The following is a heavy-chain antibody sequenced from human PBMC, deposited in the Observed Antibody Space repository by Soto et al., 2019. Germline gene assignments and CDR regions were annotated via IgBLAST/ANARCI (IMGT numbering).Heavy chain of an antibody. J-gene: IGHJ4*02. CDR3: ARDTWNSY. Sequence: EVQLVESGGGLVQPGLSLRLSCVASGFTFNSYWMHWVRQAPGKGLEWVSSSDNDGSDTTYADSVKGRFTISRDNAKNTLFLQMNTLRVDDTAVYYCARDTWNSYWGQGTLVTVSS. CDR2: SDNDGSDT. D-gene: IGHD1-7*01. CDR1: GFTFNSYW. V-gene: IGHV3-74*01.